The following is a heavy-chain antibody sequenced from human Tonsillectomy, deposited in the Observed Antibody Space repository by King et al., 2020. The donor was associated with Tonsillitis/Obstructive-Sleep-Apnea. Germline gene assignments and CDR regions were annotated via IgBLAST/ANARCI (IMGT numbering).Heavy chain of an antibody. Sequence: VQLQESGPGLVKPSETLSLTCSVSGGSISSSGYYWGWIRQPPGKGLEWIGSLYHGGTTYQNPSLKSRVTISVDTSKNQFSLRLNSVSAADTAVYYCARLGIGDYGFSHYFDYWGQGTLVTVSS. CDR2: LYHGGTT. J-gene: IGHJ4*02. CDR1: GGSISSSGYY. V-gene: IGHV4-39*01. CDR3: ARLGIGDYGFSHYFDY. D-gene: IGHD4-17*01.